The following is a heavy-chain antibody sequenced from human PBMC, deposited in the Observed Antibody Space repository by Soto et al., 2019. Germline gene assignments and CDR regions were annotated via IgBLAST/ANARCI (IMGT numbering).Heavy chain of an antibody. V-gene: IGHV4-30-4*01. CDR1: GGSISSGDYY. CDR3: AREVVAATLYNNWFDP. CDR2: IYYSGST. J-gene: IGHJ5*02. D-gene: IGHD2-15*01. Sequence: SETLSLTCTVSGGSISSGDYYWSWIRQPPGKGLEWIGYIYYSGSTYYNPSLKSRVTISVDTSKNQFSLKLSSVTAADTAVYYCAREVVAATLYNNWFDPWGHGTLVTVSS.